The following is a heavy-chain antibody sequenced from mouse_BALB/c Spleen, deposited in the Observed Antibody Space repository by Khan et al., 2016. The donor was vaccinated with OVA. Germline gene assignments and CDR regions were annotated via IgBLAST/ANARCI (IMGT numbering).Heavy chain of an antibody. CDR3: TRRDYYAYYWFFDV. CDR2: FNPNNGGT. J-gene: IGHJ1*01. Sequence: EVKLVESGPELVKPGASVRISCKTSGYTFTEYTMHWVKQSHGKSLEWLGGFNPNNGGTSYNQKFKGKATLTVDKSSSTAYMELRSLTSEDSAVYYCTRRDYYAYYWFFDVWGAGTTVTVSS. D-gene: IGHD1-2*01. V-gene: IGHV1-18*01. CDR1: GYTFTEYT.